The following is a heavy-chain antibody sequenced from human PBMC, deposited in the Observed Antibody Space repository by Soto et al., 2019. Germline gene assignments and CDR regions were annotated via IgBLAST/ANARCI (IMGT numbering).Heavy chain of an antibody. CDR2: ISGSSSTI. Sequence: EVQLVESGGGLVQPGGSLRLSCAASGFTFSTYSMNWVRQAPGKGLEWVSYISGSSSTIYYADSVKGRFTISRDNAKNSLYLQMNSLRDEDTAVYYCIGDGGATDWFDPWGQGTLVTVSS. D-gene: IGHD1-26*01. V-gene: IGHV3-48*02. CDR1: GFTFSTYS. CDR3: IGDGGATDWFDP. J-gene: IGHJ5*02.